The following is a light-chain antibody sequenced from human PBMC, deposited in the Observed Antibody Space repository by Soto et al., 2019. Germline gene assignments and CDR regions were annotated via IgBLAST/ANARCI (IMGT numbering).Light chain of an antibody. CDR1: SSDVGSYNY. J-gene: IGLJ2*01. Sequence: QSALTQPASVSGSPGQSITISCTGTSSDVGSYNYVSWYQQHPGKAPKLMIYQVNNRPSGVSNRFSGSKSGNTASLTISGLQAEDEADYYCSSYTSSGTDVVFGGGTKLTVL. CDR3: SSYTSSGTDVV. V-gene: IGLV2-14*01. CDR2: QVN.